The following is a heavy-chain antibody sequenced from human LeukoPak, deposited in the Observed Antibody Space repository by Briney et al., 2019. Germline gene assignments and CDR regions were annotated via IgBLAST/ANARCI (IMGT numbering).Heavy chain of an antibody. V-gene: IGHV1-8*01. Sequence: GASVKVSCKASGYTFTSYDINWVRQATGQGLEWMGWMNPNSGNTGYAQKFQGRVTMTRNTSISTAYMELSSLRSEDTVVYYCATNLLRSSRTAIDPWGQGTLVTVSS. CDR3: ATNLLRSSRTAIDP. D-gene: IGHD2-15*01. CDR1: GYTFTSYD. CDR2: MNPNSGNT. J-gene: IGHJ5*02.